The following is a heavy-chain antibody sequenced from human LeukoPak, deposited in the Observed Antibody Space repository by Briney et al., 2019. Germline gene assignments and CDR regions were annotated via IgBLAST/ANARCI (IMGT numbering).Heavy chain of an antibody. V-gene: IGHV3-23*01. D-gene: IGHD3-9*01. J-gene: IGHJ4*02. CDR1: GFTFSSYG. CDR3: VRDEAIRRVLRYLDWIRGYHFDY. Sequence: GGSLRLSCAASGFTFSSYGMSWVRQAPGKGLEWVSAISGSGGSTYYADSVKGRFTISRDNSKNTLYLQMNSLRAEDTAVYYCVRDEAIRRVLRYLDWIRGYHFDYWGQGTLVTVSS. CDR2: ISGSGGST.